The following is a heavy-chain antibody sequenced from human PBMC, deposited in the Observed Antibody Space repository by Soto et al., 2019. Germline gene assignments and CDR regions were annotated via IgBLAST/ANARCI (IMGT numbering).Heavy chain of an antibody. V-gene: IGHV2-5*02. CDR1: GFSLSTSGVG. D-gene: IGHD5-18*01. Sequence: QITLKESGPTLVKPTQTLTLTCTFSGFSLSTSGVGVGWIRQPPGKALEWLALIYWDDDKRYSPSLKSRLTITKDTSKNQVVLTMTHMDPVDTATYYCAHSGGRGYSYGYVTGNYFDYWGQGTLVTVSS. CDR2: IYWDDDK. J-gene: IGHJ4*02. CDR3: AHSGGRGYSYGYVTGNYFDY.